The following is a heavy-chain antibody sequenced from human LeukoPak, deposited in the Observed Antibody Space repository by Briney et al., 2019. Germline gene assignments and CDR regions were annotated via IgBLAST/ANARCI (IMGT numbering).Heavy chain of an antibody. V-gene: IGHV3-33*08. CDR1: GFTYSHYG. CDR3: ARKPLDTSGYYYGTLDY. CDR2: IWSDGTEQ. D-gene: IGHD3-22*01. Sequence: GGSLRLSCAASGFTYSHYGMHWVRQAPGKGLEWVAVIWSDGTEQYYADAVKGRFTVSRDNANNSLFLQMNSLRGDDAAVYYCARKPLDTSGYYYGTLDYWGQGTLVTVSS. J-gene: IGHJ4*02.